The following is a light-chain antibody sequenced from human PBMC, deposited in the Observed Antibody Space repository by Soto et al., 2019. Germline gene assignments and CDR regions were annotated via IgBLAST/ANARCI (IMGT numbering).Light chain of an antibody. CDR2: DVA. Sequence: DIQMTQSPSTLSASVGDRVTITCRASQSIDSWLAWYQQRPGRAPKLLIYDVAKLETGVPSRFSGSGSETDITLTSSSLQPDDFANYYWQHYNSSPLTFGEGTKVEIK. J-gene: IGKJ4*01. CDR1: QSIDSW. CDR3: QHYNSSPLT. V-gene: IGKV1-5*01.